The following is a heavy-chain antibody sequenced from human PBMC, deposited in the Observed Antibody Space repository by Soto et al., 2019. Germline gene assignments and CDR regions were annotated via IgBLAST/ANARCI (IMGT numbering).Heavy chain of an antibody. CDR2: IWYDGSNK. J-gene: IGHJ4*02. CDR3: ARDYSSGWYGAEPFDY. D-gene: IGHD6-19*01. CDR1: GFTFSSYG. Sequence: QVQLVESGGGVVQPGRSLRLSCAASGFTFSSYGMHWVRQAPGKGLEWVAVIWYDGSNKYYADSVKGRFTISRDNSKNTLYLQMNSLRAEDTAVYYCARDYSSGWYGAEPFDYWGQGTLVTVSS. V-gene: IGHV3-33*01.